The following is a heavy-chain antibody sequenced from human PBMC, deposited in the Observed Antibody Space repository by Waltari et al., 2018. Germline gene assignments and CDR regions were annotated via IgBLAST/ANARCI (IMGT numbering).Heavy chain of an antibody. D-gene: IGHD3-10*01. V-gene: IGHV3-23*01. CDR2: ISGSGGST. CDR1: GFTFSSYA. CDR3: AKDLEPVLLWFGDRGFDAFDI. Sequence: EVPLLESGGGLVQPGGSLRLSCAASGFTFSSYAMSWVRQAQGKGLEWVSAISGSGGSTYYADSVKGRFTISRDNSKNTLYLQMNSLRAEDTAVYYCAKDLEPVLLWFGDRGFDAFDIWGQGTMVTVSS. J-gene: IGHJ3*02.